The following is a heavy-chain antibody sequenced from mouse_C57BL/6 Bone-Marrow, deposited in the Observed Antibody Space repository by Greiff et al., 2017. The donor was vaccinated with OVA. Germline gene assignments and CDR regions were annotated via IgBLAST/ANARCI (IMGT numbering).Heavy chain of an antibody. J-gene: IGHJ4*01. CDR1: GYTFTDYY. Sequence: VQLQQSGPELVKPGASVKISCKASGYTFTDYYMNWVKQSHGKSLEWIGDINPNNGGTSYNQKFKGKATLTVDKYSSTAYMELRSLTSEDSAVYYCARAETAQATFAMDYWGQGTSVTVSS. CDR2: INPNNGGT. CDR3: ARAETAQATFAMDY. D-gene: IGHD3-2*02. V-gene: IGHV1-26*01.